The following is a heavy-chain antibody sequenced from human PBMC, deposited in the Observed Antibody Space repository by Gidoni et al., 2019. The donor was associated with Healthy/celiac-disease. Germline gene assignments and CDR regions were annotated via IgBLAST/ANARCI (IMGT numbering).Heavy chain of an antibody. J-gene: IGHJ3*02. CDR3: ARNRGSGWYDAFDI. V-gene: IGHV1-69*04. CDR1: GGTFSSYA. Sequence: QVQLVQSGAEVKKPGSSVKVSCKASGGTFSSYAISWVRQAPGQGLEWMGRIIPSLGIANYAQKFQGRVTITADKSTSTAYMELSSLRSEDTAVYYCARNRGSGWYDAFDIWGQGTMVTVSS. D-gene: IGHD6-19*01. CDR2: IIPSLGIA.